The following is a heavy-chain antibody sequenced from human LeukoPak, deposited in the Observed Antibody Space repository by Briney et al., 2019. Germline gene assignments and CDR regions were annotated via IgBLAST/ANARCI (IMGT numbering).Heavy chain of an antibody. J-gene: IGHJ4*02. CDR2: LNSDGSRT. CDR3: AKEGAYCGGDCYSYFDY. Sequence: GGSLRLSCAASGFTFSRYWMYWVRQAPGKGLVWVSRLNSDGSRTNYADSVKGRFTVSRDNSKNTLYLQMNSLRLEDTAVYYCAKEGAYCGGDCYSYFDYWGQGTLVTVSS. D-gene: IGHD2-21*02. CDR1: GFTFSRYW. V-gene: IGHV3-74*01.